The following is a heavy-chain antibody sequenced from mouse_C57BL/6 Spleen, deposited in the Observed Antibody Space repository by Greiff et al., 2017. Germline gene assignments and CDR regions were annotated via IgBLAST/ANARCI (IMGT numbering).Heavy chain of an antibody. J-gene: IGHJ1*03. CDR1: GYTFTDYE. D-gene: IGHD2-5*01. CDR2: IDPEPGGT. V-gene: IGHV1-15*01. Sequence: VQLQQSGAELVRPGASVTLSCKASGYTFTDYEMHWVKQTPVHGLEWIGAIDPEPGGTAYNQKFKGKAILTADKASSTAYMELRSLTSEYSAVYYCTRSGYSNPYWYFDVWGTGTTVTVSS. CDR3: TRSGYSNPYWYFDV.